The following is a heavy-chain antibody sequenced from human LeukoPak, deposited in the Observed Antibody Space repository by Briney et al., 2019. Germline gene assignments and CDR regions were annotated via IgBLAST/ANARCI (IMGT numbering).Heavy chain of an antibody. J-gene: IGHJ4*02. CDR1: GGSFSGYY. V-gene: IGHV4-34*01. CDR3: ARLNFWSGYTYYFDY. CDR2: INHSGST. D-gene: IGHD3-3*01. Sequence: SETLSLTCAVYGGSFSGYYGSWIRQPPGKGLEWIGGINHSGSTNYNPSLKSRVTISVDTSKNQFSLKLSSVTAADTAVYYCARLNFWSGYTYYFDYWGQGTLVTVSS.